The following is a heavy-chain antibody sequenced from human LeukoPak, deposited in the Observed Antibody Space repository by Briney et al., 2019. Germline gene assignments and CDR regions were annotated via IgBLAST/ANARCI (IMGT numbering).Heavy chain of an antibody. CDR1: GSSISSGSYY. Sequence: SETLSLTCTVSGSSISSGSYYWSWIRQPAGKGLEWIGRIYTSGSTNYNPSLKSRVTISVDTSKNQFSLKLSSVTAADTAVYYCARASIAAAGTVTNFDYWGQGTLVTVSS. D-gene: IGHD6-13*01. V-gene: IGHV4-61*02. CDR2: IYTSGST. CDR3: ARASIAAAGTVTNFDY. J-gene: IGHJ4*02.